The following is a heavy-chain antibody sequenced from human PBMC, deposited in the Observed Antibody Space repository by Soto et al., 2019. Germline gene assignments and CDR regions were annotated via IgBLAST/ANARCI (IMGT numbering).Heavy chain of an antibody. CDR2: IWYDGSNK. Sequence: QVQLVESGGGVVQPGRSLRLSCAASGFTFSSYGMHWVRQAPGKGLEWVAVIWYDGSNKYYADSVKGRFTISRDNSKNTLYLQMNSLRAEDTAVYYCARGYYDSSGHFDYWGQGTLVTVSS. J-gene: IGHJ4*02. CDR1: GFTFSSYG. D-gene: IGHD3-22*01. CDR3: ARGYYDSSGHFDY. V-gene: IGHV3-33*01.